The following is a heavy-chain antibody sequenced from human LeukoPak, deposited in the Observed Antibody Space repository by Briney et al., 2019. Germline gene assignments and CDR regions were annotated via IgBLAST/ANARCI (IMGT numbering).Heavy chain of an antibody. CDR3: ASSITIFPFDY. Sequence: PGGSLRLSCVASGFTFNNYAMTWVRQAPGKGLEWVANIKQDGSEKYYVDSVKGRFTISRDNAKNSLFLQMNSLRAEDTAVYYCASSITIFPFDYWGQGTLVTVSS. CDR1: GFTFNNYA. J-gene: IGHJ4*02. V-gene: IGHV3-7*01. D-gene: IGHD3-9*01. CDR2: IKQDGSEK.